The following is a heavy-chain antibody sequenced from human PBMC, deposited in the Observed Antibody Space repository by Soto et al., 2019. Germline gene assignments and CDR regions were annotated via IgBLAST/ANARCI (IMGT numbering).Heavy chain of an antibody. J-gene: IGHJ5*02. Sequence: PSETLSLTCTVSGGSISSYYWSWIRQPPGKGLEWIGYIYYSGSTNYNPSLKSRVTISVDTSKNQFSLKLSSVTAADTAVYYCARVGTMVRGVIITGVDWFVPWGQGTRVTVSS. D-gene: IGHD3-10*01. V-gene: IGHV4-59*01. CDR3: ARVGTMVRGVIITGVDWFVP. CDR2: IYYSGST. CDR1: GGSISSYY.